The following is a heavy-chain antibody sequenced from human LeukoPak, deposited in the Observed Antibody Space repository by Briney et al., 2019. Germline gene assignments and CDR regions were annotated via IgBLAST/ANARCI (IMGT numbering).Heavy chain of an antibody. CDR2: INHSGST. Sequence: SETLSLTCAVYGGSFSGYYWSWIRQPPGKGLEWIGEINHSGSTNYNPSLKSRVTMSVDKSKNQFSLKLSSVTAADTAVYYCARSVEGYCRGGSCYSYSYYMDVWGKGTTVTVSS. CDR3: ARSVEGYCRGGSCYSYSYYMDV. V-gene: IGHV4-34*01. D-gene: IGHD2-15*01. J-gene: IGHJ6*03. CDR1: GGSFSGYY.